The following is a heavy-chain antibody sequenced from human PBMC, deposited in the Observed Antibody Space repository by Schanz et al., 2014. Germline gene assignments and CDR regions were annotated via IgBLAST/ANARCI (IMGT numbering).Heavy chain of an antibody. CDR3: ARYGFTKFGVVYGLDV. V-gene: IGHV3-11*01. Sequence: QVQLLESGGGLFKPGGSLRLSCAGSGFTFADYYMTWIRQGPGKGLEWISYVSSYDTTVSYADSVKGRFTISRDNAKNSVYLQMNSLRVEDTAVYYCARYGFTKFGVVYGLDVWGQGTTVTVS. D-gene: IGHD3-3*01. CDR1: GFTFADYY. CDR2: VSSYDTTV. J-gene: IGHJ6*02.